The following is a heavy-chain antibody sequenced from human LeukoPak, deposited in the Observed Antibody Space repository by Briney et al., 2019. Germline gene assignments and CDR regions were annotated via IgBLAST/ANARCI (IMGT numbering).Heavy chain of an antibody. CDR1: GGSFSGYY. D-gene: IGHD6-13*01. V-gene: IGHV4-34*01. Sequence: SETLSLTCAVYGGSFSGYYWSWIRQPPGKGLEWIGEINHSGSTNYNPSLKSRVTISVDTSKNQFSLKLGSVTAADTAVYYCARGAIAAAGTEWFDPWGQGTLVTVSS. J-gene: IGHJ5*02. CDR2: INHSGST. CDR3: ARGAIAAAGTEWFDP.